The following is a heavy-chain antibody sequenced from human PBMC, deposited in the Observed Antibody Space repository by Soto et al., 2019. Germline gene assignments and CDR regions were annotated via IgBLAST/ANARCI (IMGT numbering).Heavy chain of an antibody. J-gene: IGHJ4*02. Sequence: QITLKESGPTLVKPTQTLTLTCTFSGFSLSTSGVGVGWIRRPQEKALEWLALIYWVDDKRYSQSLNSRLTITKDTSKNQVVLTMTNMDPVDTATYYCAHSRPPRLLDYWGQGTLVTVSS. D-gene: IGHD6-6*01. CDR3: AHSRPPRLLDY. V-gene: IGHV2-5*02. CDR1: GFSLSTSGVG. CDR2: IYWVDDK.